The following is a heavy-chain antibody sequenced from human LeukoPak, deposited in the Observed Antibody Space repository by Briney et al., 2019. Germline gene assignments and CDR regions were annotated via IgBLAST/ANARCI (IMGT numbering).Heavy chain of an antibody. CDR2: ISSSGRTI. J-gene: IGHJ3*02. V-gene: IGHV3-48*03. CDR1: GFTFSSYE. CDR3: ARGDDSSGWRGAAFDI. Sequence: GGSLRLSCAASGFTFSSYEMNWVRQAPGKGLDWVSYISSSGRTIYYADSVKGRFTISRDNAKNSLYLQMNSLRAEDTALYYCARGDDSSGWRGAAFDIWGQGTMVTVSS. D-gene: IGHD6-19*01.